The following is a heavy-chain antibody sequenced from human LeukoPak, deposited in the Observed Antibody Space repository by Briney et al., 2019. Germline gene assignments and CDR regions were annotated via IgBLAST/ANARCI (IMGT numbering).Heavy chain of an antibody. Sequence: GASVKVSCEASGYSFTSYAMHWVRQAPGQRLEWMGWINAGNGDTKYSQKFQGRVTITRDTSASIAYMEVSSLRSEDTAVYYCARVYCSSTSCHYYFDYWGQGTLVTVSS. J-gene: IGHJ4*02. D-gene: IGHD2-2*01. CDR3: ARVYCSSTSCHYYFDY. V-gene: IGHV1-3*01. CDR2: INAGNGDT. CDR1: GYSFTSYA.